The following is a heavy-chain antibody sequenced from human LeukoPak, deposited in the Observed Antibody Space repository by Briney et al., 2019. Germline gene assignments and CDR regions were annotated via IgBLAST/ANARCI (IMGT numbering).Heavy chain of an antibody. Sequence: PGGSLRLSCAASGFTVSSNYMSWVRQAPGKGLEWVSVIYSGGSTYYADSVKGRFTISRDNSKNTLYLQMNSLRAEDTAVYYCARDRAPAHYYGSSGYNAFDIWGQGTMVTVSS. V-gene: IGHV3-66*01. CDR3: ARDRAPAHYYGSSGYNAFDI. J-gene: IGHJ3*02. D-gene: IGHD3-22*01. CDR2: IYSGGST. CDR1: GFTVSSNY.